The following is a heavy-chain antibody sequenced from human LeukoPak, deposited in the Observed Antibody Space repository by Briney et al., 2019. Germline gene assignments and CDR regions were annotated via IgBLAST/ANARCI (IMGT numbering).Heavy chain of an antibody. D-gene: IGHD2-15*01. Sequence: ASVKVSCKASGYTFTSYGISWVRQAPGQGLDWMGWISAYNGNTNYAQKLQGRVTMTTDTSTSTAYMELRSLRSDDTAVYYCARDRILVVAAIPFDYWGQGTLVTVSS. V-gene: IGHV1-18*01. J-gene: IGHJ4*02. CDR2: ISAYNGNT. CDR1: GYTFTSYG. CDR3: ARDRILVVAAIPFDY.